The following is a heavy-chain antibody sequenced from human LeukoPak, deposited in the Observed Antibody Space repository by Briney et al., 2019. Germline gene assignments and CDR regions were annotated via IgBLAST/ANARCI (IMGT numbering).Heavy chain of an antibody. D-gene: IGHD3-22*01. Sequence: GGPLSLSWAAPGLTFSSYAMPWVRQAPGKGLEWVAVISYDGSNKYYADSVKGRFTISRDNSKNTLYLQMNSLRAEDTAVYYCARDSTLGYYDNFDYWGQGTLVTVSS. J-gene: IGHJ4*02. V-gene: IGHV3-30-3*01. CDR2: ISYDGSNK. CDR3: ARDSTLGYYDNFDY. CDR1: GLTFSSYA.